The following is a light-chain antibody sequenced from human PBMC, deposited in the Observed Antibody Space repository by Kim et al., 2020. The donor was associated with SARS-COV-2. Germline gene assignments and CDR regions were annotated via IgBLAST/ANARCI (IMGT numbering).Light chain of an antibody. CDR1: QCISSY. Sequence: IQLTQSPSSLSASVGDRVTITCRASQCISSYLAWYQQKPGKAPKLLIYGASTLHTGVPSRFSGSGSGTDFILTISSLQPEDFAIYYCQQLNSWTFGQGTKVDIK. J-gene: IGKJ1*01. CDR3: QQLNSWT. CDR2: GAS. V-gene: IGKV1-9*01.